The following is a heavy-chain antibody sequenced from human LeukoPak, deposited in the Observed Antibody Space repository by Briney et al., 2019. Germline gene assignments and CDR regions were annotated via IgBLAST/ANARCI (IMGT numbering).Heavy chain of an antibody. D-gene: IGHD4-23*01. J-gene: IGHJ5*02. CDR2: TYYRSKWHN. CDR1: VDSVSSNSAT. V-gene: IGHV6-1*01. Sequence: SQTLALTCAISVDSVSSNSATWNWIRQSPSRGLEGLGRTYYRSKWHNDYAASVKGRITINSDTSKNQFSLEVNSVSPEDTAVYYCSRVQTQSGWFDPWGRGTLVTDSS. CDR3: SRVQTQSGWFDP.